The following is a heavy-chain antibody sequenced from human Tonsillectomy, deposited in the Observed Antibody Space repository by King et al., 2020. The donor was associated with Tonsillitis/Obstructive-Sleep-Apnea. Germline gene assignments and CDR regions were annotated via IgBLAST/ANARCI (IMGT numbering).Heavy chain of an antibody. Sequence: VQLQESGPGLVKPSETLSLTCTVSGGSISSYYWSWIRQPPGKGLEWIGYIYYSGSTNYNPSLKSRVTISVDTSKNQFSLKLSSVTAADTAVYYCARVIPDWYFDLWGRGTLVTVSS. V-gene: IGHV4-59*01. D-gene: IGHD2-21*01. CDR1: GGSISSYY. CDR2: IYYSGST. J-gene: IGHJ2*01. CDR3: ARVIPDWYFDL.